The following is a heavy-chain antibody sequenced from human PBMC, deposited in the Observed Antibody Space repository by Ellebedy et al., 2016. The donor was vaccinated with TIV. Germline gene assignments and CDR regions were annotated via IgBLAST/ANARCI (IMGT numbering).Heavy chain of an antibody. J-gene: IGHJ3*02. CDR1: GGTFDKNS. V-gene: IGHV1-69*13. Sequence: SVKVSXKTSGGTFDKNSISWVRQAPGQGLEWMGGIIPIFGSANYAQKFQGRVTITADESMTTATMELRSLTSEDTALYYCARGLRFLELANALDIWGQGTMVTVSS. CDR3: ARGLRFLELANALDI. CDR2: IIPIFGSA. D-gene: IGHD3-3*01.